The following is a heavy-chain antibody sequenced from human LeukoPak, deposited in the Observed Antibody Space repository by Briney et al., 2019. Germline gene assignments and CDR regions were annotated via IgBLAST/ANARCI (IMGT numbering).Heavy chain of an antibody. CDR2: ISGSGGSE. V-gene: IGHV3-23*01. J-gene: IGHJ4*02. CDR1: GFTFSRHV. D-gene: IGHD5-12*01. CDR3: AKERLGDIVDPFVFDS. Sequence: GGSLRLSCAASGFTFSRHVMTWVRQAPGKGLEWVSSISGSGGSEHYAESVKGRFSISRDSSTSTVSLQINSLTAEDTGVYYCAKERLGDIVDPFVFDSWGQGTLVTVSS.